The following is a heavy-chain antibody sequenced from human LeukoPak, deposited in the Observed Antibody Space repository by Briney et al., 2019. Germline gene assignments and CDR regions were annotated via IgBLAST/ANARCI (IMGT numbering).Heavy chain of an antibody. CDR1: GFTFSSYG. V-gene: IGHV3-23*01. CDR3: ARLMVEPDY. Sequence: GGTLRLSCAASGFTFSSYGMSWVRQAPGKGLEWVSAISGSGGSTYYADSVKGRFTISRDNSKNTLYLQMDSLRAEDTAVYYCARLMVEPDYWGQGTLVTVSS. J-gene: IGHJ4*02. D-gene: IGHD2-8*01. CDR2: ISGSGGST.